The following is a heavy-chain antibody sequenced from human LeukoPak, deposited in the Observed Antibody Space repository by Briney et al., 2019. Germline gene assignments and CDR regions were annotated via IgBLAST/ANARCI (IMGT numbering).Heavy chain of an antibody. CDR1: GYTFTSYY. Sequence: ASVKVSCKASGYTFTSYYMHWVRQAPGQGLEWMGIINPSGGSTSYAQKFQGGVTMTRDTSTSTVYMELSSLRSEDTAVYYCARLWFGDYKRYGMDVWGQGTTVTVSS. V-gene: IGHV1-46*01. J-gene: IGHJ6*02. D-gene: IGHD3-10*01. CDR3: ARLWFGDYKRYGMDV. CDR2: INPSGGST.